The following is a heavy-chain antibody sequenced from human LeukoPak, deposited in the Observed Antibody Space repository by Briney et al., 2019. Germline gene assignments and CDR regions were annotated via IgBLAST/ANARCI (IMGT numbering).Heavy chain of an antibody. J-gene: IGHJ4*02. CDR1: GGSIGSYY. D-gene: IGHD1-26*01. CDR3: ARSGGSGFQLDS. CDR2: SYTTGST. Sequence: PSETLSLTCTVSGGSIGSYYWSWIRQPAGKGLEWIRRSYTTGSTNYNPSLKSRVTMSLDTSKNQLSLNLSSVTAADTAVYYCARSGGSGFQLDSWGQGTLVTVSS. V-gene: IGHV4-4*07.